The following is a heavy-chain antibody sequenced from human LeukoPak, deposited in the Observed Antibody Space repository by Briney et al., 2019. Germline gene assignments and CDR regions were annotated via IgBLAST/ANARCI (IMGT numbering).Heavy chain of an antibody. CDR1: GYNFNAFY. D-gene: IGHD3-22*01. V-gene: IGHV1-46*02. CDR2: INPSGGST. J-gene: IGHJ4*02. Sequence: GASVKVSCKASGYNFNAFYVHWVRQAPGQGLEWMGIINPSGGSTSYAQKFQGRVTMTRDTSTSTVYMELSSLRSEDTAVCYCARSSGYYPPDDYWGQGTLVTVSS. CDR3: ARSSGYYPPDDY.